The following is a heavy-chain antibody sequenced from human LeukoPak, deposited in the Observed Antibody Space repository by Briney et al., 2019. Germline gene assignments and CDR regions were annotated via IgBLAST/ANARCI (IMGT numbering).Heavy chain of an antibody. Sequence: SESLSLTCTVSGGSISSSDYYWAWIRQPPGRSLEWIGSIYYSGNTHYNPSLKSRVTISVDTSKNQFSLKLSSVTAADTAVYYCARQGLIVMAGEGDFDYWGQGTLVTVSS. CDR2: IYYSGNT. CDR3: ARQGLIVMAGEGDFDY. V-gene: IGHV4-39*01. CDR1: GGSISSSDYY. J-gene: IGHJ4*02. D-gene: IGHD5-24*01.